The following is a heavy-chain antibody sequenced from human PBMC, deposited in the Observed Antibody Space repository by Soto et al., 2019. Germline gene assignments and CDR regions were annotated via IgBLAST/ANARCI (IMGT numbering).Heavy chain of an antibody. D-gene: IGHD4-17*01. V-gene: IGHV1-2*04. Sequence: ASVKVSCKASGYTFTGYYMHWVRQAPGQGLEWMGWINPNSGGTNYAQKFQGWVTMTRDTSISTAYMELSRLRSDDTAVYYCARGDYGDTGNWFDPWGHGTLVTVSS. J-gene: IGHJ5*02. CDR3: ARGDYGDTGNWFDP. CDR1: GYTFTGYY. CDR2: INPNSGGT.